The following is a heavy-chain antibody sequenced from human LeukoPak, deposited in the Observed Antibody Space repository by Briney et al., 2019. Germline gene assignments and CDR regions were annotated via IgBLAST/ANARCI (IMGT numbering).Heavy chain of an antibody. Sequence: GASVKVSCKASGYTFTSYGISWVRQAPGQGLEWMGWISAYNGNTNYAQKLQGRVTMTTDTSTSTAYMELRSLRSDDTAVYYCASGRGIAVAGNFGYWGQGTLVTVSS. D-gene: IGHD6-19*01. CDR2: ISAYNGNT. CDR3: ASGRGIAVAGNFGY. V-gene: IGHV1-18*01. J-gene: IGHJ4*02. CDR1: GYTFTSYG.